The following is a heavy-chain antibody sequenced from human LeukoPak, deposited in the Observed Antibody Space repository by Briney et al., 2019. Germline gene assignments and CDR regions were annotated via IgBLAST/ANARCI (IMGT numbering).Heavy chain of an antibody. CDR3: ARLIGDEYSYGGY. CDR1: GFTFSSYG. J-gene: IGHJ4*02. CDR2: ISYDGSNK. V-gene: IGHV3-30*03. D-gene: IGHD5-18*01. Sequence: GGSLRLSCAASGFTFSSYGMHWVRQAPGKGLEWVAVISYDGSNKYYADSVKGRFTISRDNSKNTLYLQMNSLRAEDTAVYYCARLIGDEYSYGGYWGQGTLVTVSS.